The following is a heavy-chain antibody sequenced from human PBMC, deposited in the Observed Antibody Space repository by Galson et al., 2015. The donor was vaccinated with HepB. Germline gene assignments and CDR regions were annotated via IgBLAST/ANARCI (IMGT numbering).Heavy chain of an antibody. D-gene: IGHD6-13*01. J-gene: IGHJ6*02. Sequence: SLRLSCAASGFTFSSYSMNWVRQAPGKGLEWVSSISSSSSYIYYADSVKGRFTISRDNAKNSLYLQMNSLRAEDTAVYYCARVSSSHYYYGMDVWGQGTTVTVSS. V-gene: IGHV3-21*01. CDR2: ISSSSSYI. CDR3: ARVSSSHYYYGMDV. CDR1: GFTFSSYS.